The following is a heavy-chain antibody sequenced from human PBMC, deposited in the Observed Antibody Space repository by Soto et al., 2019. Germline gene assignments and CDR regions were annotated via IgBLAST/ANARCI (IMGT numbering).Heavy chain of an antibody. V-gene: IGHV3-15*01. J-gene: IGHJ4*02. Sequence: GGSLRLSCAASGFTFRNAWMTWFPEFPVKGMEWVGRIKSKTDGGTIDYAASVKGRFTVSRDDSETTLYLQMNSLKTEDTAVYYCTTDSGCRRSSLYLDYCGQGRQVTGSS. CDR3: TTDSGCRRSSLYLDY. CDR2: IKSKTDGGTI. D-gene: IGHD6-6*01. CDR1: GFTFRNAW.